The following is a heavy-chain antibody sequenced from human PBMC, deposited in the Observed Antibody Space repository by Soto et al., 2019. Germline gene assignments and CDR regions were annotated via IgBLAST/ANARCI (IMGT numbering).Heavy chain of an antibody. CDR3: AKNGPSILGYRASLYYYYYGMDV. Sequence: GGSLRLSCAASGFTFSSYAMSWVRQAPGKGLEWVSAISGSGGSTYYADSVKGRFTISRDNSKNTLYLQMNSLRAEDTAVYYCAKNGPSILGYRASLYYYYYGMDVWGQGTTVTVSS. CDR2: ISGSGGST. V-gene: IGHV3-23*01. CDR1: GFTFSSYA. J-gene: IGHJ6*02. D-gene: IGHD6-13*01.